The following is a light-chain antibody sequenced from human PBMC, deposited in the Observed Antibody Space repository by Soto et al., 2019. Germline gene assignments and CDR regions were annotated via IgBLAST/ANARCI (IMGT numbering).Light chain of an antibody. CDR2: EVS. CDR1: SSDVGGYNS. Sequence: QSVLTQPPSASGSPGQSVTISCTGTSSDVGGYNSVSWYQQHPGKAPKLMIYEVSKRPSGVPDRFSGSKSGNTASLTVSGLQAEDEADYYCSSYTSSSTLVFGGGTKLTVL. J-gene: IGLJ2*01. V-gene: IGLV2-8*01. CDR3: SSYTSSSTLV.